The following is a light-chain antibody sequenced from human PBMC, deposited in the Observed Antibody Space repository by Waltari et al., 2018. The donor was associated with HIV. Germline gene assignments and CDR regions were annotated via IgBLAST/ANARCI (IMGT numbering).Light chain of an antibody. Sequence: QSVLTQPPSASGTPGQRVTISCSGTRSNIGSNTVNWYQLLPGTAPKLLIHNDNGGPAGVPARFSGSRACASASLAISGLQPEDEADYYCSSCDVLRNGQGVFGGGTKLTVL. CDR1: RSNIGSNT. V-gene: IGLV1-44*01. CDR2: NDN. J-gene: IGLJ3*02. CDR3: SSCDVLRNGQGV.